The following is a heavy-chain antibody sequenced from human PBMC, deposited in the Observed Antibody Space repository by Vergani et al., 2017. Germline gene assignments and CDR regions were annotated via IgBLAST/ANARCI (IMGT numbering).Heavy chain of an antibody. Sequence: QVQLQESGPGLVRPSETLSLTCTVSGGSVSSGSYYWSWIRQPPGKGLEWIGYIYYSGSTNYNPSLKSRVTISVDTSKNQFSPKLSSVTAADTAVYYCARDLGSNIVPYGMDVWGQGTTVTVSS. CDR1: GGSVSSGSYY. CDR3: ARDLGSNIVPYGMDV. J-gene: IGHJ6*02. D-gene: IGHD2-8*01. V-gene: IGHV4-61*01. CDR2: IYYSGST.